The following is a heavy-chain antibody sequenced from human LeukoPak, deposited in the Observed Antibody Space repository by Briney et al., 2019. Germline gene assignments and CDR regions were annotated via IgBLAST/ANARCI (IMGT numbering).Heavy chain of an antibody. CDR2: IKEDGSEK. Sequence: GGSLRLSCAASGFNFRSYWMSWVRQAPGKGLDWVANIKEDGSEKYYVDSVKGRFTISRDNAKNSLYLQMNSLRVEDTAVYYCARPNYYYDGGGYSGNADFDMWGQGTMVTVSS. V-gene: IGHV3-7*01. D-gene: IGHD3-22*01. CDR3: ARPNYYYDGGGYSGNADFDM. J-gene: IGHJ3*02. CDR1: GFNFRSYW.